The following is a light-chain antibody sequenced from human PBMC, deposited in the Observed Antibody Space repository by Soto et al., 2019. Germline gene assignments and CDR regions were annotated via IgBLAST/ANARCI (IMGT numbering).Light chain of an antibody. J-gene: IGKJ1*01. Sequence: EIVLTQSPGTLSLSPGERXXXXXXXXXSVSSTYLAWYQQKPGQAPRLLIYGASSRATGIPDRFSGSGSGTDFTLTISRLEPEDFAVYYCQQYGSSPPTWTFGQGTKVDIK. CDR1: XSVSSTY. V-gene: IGKV3-20*01. CDR3: QQYGSSPPTWT. CDR2: GAS.